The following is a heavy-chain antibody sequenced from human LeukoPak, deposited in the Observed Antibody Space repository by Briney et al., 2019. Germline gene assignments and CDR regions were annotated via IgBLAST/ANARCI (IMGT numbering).Heavy chain of an antibody. CDR3: ASLDDYGDYIDY. CDR1: GGSISSYY. J-gene: IGHJ4*02. CDR2: IYYSGST. Sequence: SETLSLTCAVSGGSISSYYWSWIRQPPGKGLEWIGYIYYSGSTNYNPSLKSRVTISVDTSKNQFSLKLSSVTAADTAVYYCASLDDYGDYIDYWGQGTLVTVSS. V-gene: IGHV4-59*01. D-gene: IGHD4-17*01.